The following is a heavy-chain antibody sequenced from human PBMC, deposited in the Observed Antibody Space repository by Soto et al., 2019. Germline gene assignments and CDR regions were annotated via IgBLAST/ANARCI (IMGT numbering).Heavy chain of an antibody. Sequence: GGSLRLSCAASGFTFSSYWMSWVRQAPGKGLEWVANIKQDGSEKYYVDSVKGRFTISRDNAKNSLYLQMNSLRAEDTAVYYCARGYCSGGSCYSDSGYFDYWGQGTLVTVSS. CDR1: GFTFSSYW. J-gene: IGHJ4*02. V-gene: IGHV3-7*01. D-gene: IGHD2-15*01. CDR3: ARGYCSGGSCYSDSGYFDY. CDR2: IKQDGSEK.